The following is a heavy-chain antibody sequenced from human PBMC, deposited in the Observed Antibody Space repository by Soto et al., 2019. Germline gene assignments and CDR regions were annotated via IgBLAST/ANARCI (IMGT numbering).Heavy chain of an antibody. J-gene: IGHJ4*02. CDR3: ARGFAIGWYTYYFDY. Sequence: SETLSLTCTVSGGSISSYYWSWIRQPPGKGLECLGYIYYTGSANYNPSLKSRVTMSVDTSKNQIFLTLSSVTAADTAFYYCARGFAIGWYTYYFDYWGQGPLVTVSS. CDR1: GGSISSYY. D-gene: IGHD6-19*01. CDR2: IYYTGSA. V-gene: IGHV4-59*08.